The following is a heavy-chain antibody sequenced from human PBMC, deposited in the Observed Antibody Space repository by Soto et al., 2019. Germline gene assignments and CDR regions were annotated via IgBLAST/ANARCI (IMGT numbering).Heavy chain of an antibody. D-gene: IGHD6-19*01. CDR1: GFTFSGHA. J-gene: IGHJ6*02. Sequence: QVQLVESGGGVPQPGRSLRLSCTVSGFTFSGHAMHWVRQAPGKGLEWVTQIWYDGSNKYYAESVKGRFTISRDNSKNTLYLQMNSLRVEDTAVYYCARDGQGLAPYALDVWGQGTSVTVSS. V-gene: IGHV3-33*01. CDR2: IWYDGSNK. CDR3: ARDGQGLAPYALDV.